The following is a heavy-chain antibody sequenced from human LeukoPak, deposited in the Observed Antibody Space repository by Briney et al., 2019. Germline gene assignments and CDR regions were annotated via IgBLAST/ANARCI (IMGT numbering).Heavy chain of an antibody. J-gene: IGHJ5*02. V-gene: IGHV4-31*03. CDR2: IYYTGST. Sequence: SHTLSLTCTVSVGSISRGGYYWRWIRQHPGKGLEWIGYIYYTGSTYYNPSLKSRFTISVDTSKNQFSLKLSSVTAADTAVYYCARAPTDSGWFDPWGQGTLVTVSS. CDR1: VGSISRGGYY. CDR3: ARAPTDSGWFDP. D-gene: IGHD3-10*01.